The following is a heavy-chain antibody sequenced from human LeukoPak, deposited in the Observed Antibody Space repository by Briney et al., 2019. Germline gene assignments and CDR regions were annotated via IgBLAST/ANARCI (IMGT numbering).Heavy chain of an antibody. V-gene: IGHV3-15*01. CDR1: GFTFSNAW. CDR2: IKSKTDGGTT. CDR3: AKERSLEIAVAGTIFGY. D-gene: IGHD6-19*01. J-gene: IGHJ4*02. Sequence: GGSLRLSYAASGFTFSNAWMSWVRQAPGKGLEWVGRIKSKTDGGTTDYAAPVKGRFTISRDNCKNMIYLEMSSLKAEDTAVYYCAKERSLEIAVAGTIFGYWGQGPLVSVSS.